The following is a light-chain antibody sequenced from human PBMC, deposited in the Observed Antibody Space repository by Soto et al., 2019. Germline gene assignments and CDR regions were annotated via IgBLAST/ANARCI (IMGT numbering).Light chain of an antibody. CDR2: EVS. V-gene: IGLV2-14*01. Sequence: QSVLTQPASVSGSPGQSITISCIGTSSDVGVYNYVSWYQQHPGKAPKLMIYEVSNRPSGVSNRFSGSKSDTTAFLTISGLQAEDEADYYCSSYTTSYTVVFGGGTKLTVL. J-gene: IGLJ2*01. CDR1: SSDVGVYNY. CDR3: SSYTTSYTVV.